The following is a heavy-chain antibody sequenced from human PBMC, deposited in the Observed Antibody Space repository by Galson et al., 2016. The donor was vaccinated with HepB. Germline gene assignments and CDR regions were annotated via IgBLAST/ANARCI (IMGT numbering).Heavy chain of an antibody. J-gene: IGHJ6*02. CDR2: ISYDGSNK. V-gene: IGHV3-30*18. Sequence: SLRLSCAASGFTFSSYGMRWVRQAPGKGLEWVAVISYDGSNKYYADSVKGRFTISRDNSKNTLYLQMNSLRAEDTAVYYCAKDRSYGYFGSGGMDVWGQGTTVTVSS. CDR1: GFTFSSYG. D-gene: IGHD3-10*01. CDR3: AKDRSYGYFGSGGMDV.